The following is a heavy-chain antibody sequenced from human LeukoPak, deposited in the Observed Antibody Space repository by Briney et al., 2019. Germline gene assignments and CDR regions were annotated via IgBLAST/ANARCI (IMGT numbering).Heavy chain of an antibody. J-gene: IGHJ4*02. Sequence: PSQTLSLTCTVSGGSISSGGYYWSWIRQHPGKGLERIGYIYYSGSTYYNPSLKSRVTISVDTSKNQFSLKLSSVTAADTAVYYCARENWKYFDYWGQGTLVTVSS. V-gene: IGHV4-31*03. CDR1: GGSISSGGYY. CDR2: IYYSGST. CDR3: ARENWKYFDY. D-gene: IGHD1-1*01.